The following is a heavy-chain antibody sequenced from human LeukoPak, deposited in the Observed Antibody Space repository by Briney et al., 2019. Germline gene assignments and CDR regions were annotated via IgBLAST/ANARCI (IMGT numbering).Heavy chain of an antibody. CDR2: ITGGSTII. J-gene: IGHJ4*02. D-gene: IGHD4-17*01. Sequence: TGGSLRLSCAASGFTFRSYNMNWVRQAPGKGLEWVSYITGGSTIIYYADSVKGRFTISRDNAKNSLYLQMNSLRAEDTAVYYCARDYSTVTTFFDYWGQGTLVTVSS. CDR1: GFTFRSYN. CDR3: ARDYSTVTTFFDY. V-gene: IGHV3-48*01.